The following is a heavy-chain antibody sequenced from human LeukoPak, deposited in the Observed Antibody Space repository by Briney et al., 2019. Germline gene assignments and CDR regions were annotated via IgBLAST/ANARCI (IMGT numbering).Heavy chain of an antibody. J-gene: IGHJ6*02. CDR2: ISAYNGNT. CDR3: ATCPASRHYYYGMDV. V-gene: IGHV1-18*01. CDR1: GYTFTSYG. Sequence: ASVRVSCKASGYTFTSYGISWVRQAPGQGLEWMGWISAYNGNTNYAQKLQGRVTMTTDTSTSTAYMELRSLSSDDTAVYYCATCPASRHYYYGMDVWGQGTTVTVSS.